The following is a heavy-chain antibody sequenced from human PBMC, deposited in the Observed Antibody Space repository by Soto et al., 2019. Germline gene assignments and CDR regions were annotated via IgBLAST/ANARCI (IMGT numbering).Heavy chain of an antibody. CDR1: GFIFSDYY. Sequence: QVQLVESGGGLVKPGGSLRLSCAASGFIFSDYYMSWVRQAPGKGLEWVSYISNSGNIIYYADSVKGRFTISRDSAKNSLYLQMNSLRAEDTAVYYCARFPATAVRAYFHRWGQGTLVTVSS. CDR3: ARFPATAVRAYFHR. CDR2: ISNSGNII. J-gene: IGHJ1*01. V-gene: IGHV3-11*01. D-gene: IGHD5-12*01.